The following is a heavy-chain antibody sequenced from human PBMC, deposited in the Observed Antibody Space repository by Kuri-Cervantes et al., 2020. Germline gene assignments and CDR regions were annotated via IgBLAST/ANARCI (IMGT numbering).Heavy chain of an antibody. CDR3: ARVGDSSSWYRLSYYSMDV. D-gene: IGHD6-13*01. CDR2: MNPNSGNT. V-gene: IGHV1-8*01. Sequence: ASVKVSCKASGYTFTSYDINWVRQATGQGLEWMGWMNPNSGNTGYAQKFQGRVTMTRNTSISTAYMELSSLRSEDTAVYYCARVGDSSSWYRLSYYSMDVWGQGTTVTVSS. J-gene: IGHJ6*02. CDR1: GYTFTSYD.